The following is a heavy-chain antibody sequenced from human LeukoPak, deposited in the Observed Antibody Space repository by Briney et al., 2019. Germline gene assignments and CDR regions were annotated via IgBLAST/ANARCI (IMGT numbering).Heavy chain of an antibody. V-gene: IGHV3-11*01. CDR3: ATDGAGFDT. CDR2: INIGGTNT. J-gene: IGHJ5*02. Sequence: GGSLRLSCAASGFAFNDYYMSWIRQAPGKGLEWLSYINIGGTNTHYADSVKGRFTISRDNAKKSLYLEMNNLRAEDTAVYYCATDGAGFDTWGQGVLVTVSS. CDR1: GFAFNDYY.